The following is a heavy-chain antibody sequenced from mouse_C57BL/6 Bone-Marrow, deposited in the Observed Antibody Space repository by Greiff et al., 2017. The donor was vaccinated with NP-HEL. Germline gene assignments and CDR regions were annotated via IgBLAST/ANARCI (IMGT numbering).Heavy chain of an antibody. CDR1: GYTFTDYY. D-gene: IGHD1-1*01. V-gene: IGHV1-19*01. CDR2: INPYNGGT. J-gene: IGHJ2*01. CDR3: ARWRSSSDY. Sequence: EVQLQQSGPVLVKPGASVKMSCKASGYTFTDYYMNWVKQSHGKSLEWIGVINPYNGGTSYNQKFKGKATLTVDKSSSTAYMELNSLTSEDSAVYYRARWRSSSDYWGQGTTLTVSS.